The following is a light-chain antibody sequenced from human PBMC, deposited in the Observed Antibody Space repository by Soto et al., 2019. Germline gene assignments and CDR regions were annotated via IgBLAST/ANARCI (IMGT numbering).Light chain of an antibody. CDR1: QSVSSDY. Sequence: ESVLTQSPGTLSVSPGERATLSCRASQSVSSDYLAWYQQKHGQAPRLLIYGASSMATGIPDRFSGSGSGTDFTLTITRLEPEDFAVYYCQQYRRASITFGQGTRLEIK. CDR3: QQYRRASIT. V-gene: IGKV3-20*01. CDR2: GAS. J-gene: IGKJ5*01.